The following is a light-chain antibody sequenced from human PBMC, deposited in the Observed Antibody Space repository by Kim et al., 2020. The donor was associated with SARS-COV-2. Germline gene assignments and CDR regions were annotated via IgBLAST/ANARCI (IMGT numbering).Light chain of an antibody. V-gene: IGKV1-9*01. J-gene: IGKJ2*01. CDR1: QGISSN. CDR2: VVS. Sequence: SASVGDRVNITCRDSQGISSNLAWYQQKPGKAPKLLIYVVSTLQSGVPSRFSGSGSGTEFTLTISSLQPEDFATYYCQQLNSYPYTFAQGTKLEI. CDR3: QQLNSYPYT.